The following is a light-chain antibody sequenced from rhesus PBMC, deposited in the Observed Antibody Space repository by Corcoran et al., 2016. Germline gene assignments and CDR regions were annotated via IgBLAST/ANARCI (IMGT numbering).Light chain of an antibody. V-gene: IGKV1-22*01. CDR2: KAS. J-gene: IGKJ2*01. Sequence: DIQMTQSPSSLSASVGDTVTITCRASQGISSWLAWYQQKPGKAPKLLIHKASSLQSGVPSRFRGSGFGTDFTLTISSLQSEDFATYYCQQYSSRPYSFGQGTKVEIK. CDR3: QQYSSRPYS. CDR1: QGISSW.